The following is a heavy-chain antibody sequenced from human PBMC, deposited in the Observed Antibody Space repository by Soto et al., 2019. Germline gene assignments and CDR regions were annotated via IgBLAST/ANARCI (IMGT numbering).Heavy chain of an antibody. J-gene: IGHJ4*02. CDR1: GFPFSASP. D-gene: IGHD5-12*01. CDR2: IGGMGVTT. CDR3: AKDFRKRGIVATITPFFDY. Sequence: EVQLLESGEALLRPGGSWSPPGEALGFPFSASPRSGARRPPGKGWRGVSVIGGMGVTTNYAASGKGRFTTSRDNSKNTLYLQMNSLRAEDTAVYYCAKDFRKRGIVATITPFFDYWGQGTLVTVSS. V-gene: IGHV3-23*01.